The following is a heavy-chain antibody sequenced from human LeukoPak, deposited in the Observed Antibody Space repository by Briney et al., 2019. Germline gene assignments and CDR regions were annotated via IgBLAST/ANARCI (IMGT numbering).Heavy chain of an antibody. J-gene: IGHJ4*02. D-gene: IGHD4-11*01. CDR3: ARGLENFDC. CDR2: IDPNSGGT. CDR1: GYTFTGSY. Sequence: ASVKVSCKASGYTFTGSYMHWVRQAPGQGLEWVGRIDPNSGGTSFAQKFQGSVTMTRDTSISTAYMKLSRLRSDDTAVYYCARGLENFDCWGQGTLVTVSS. V-gene: IGHV1-2*06.